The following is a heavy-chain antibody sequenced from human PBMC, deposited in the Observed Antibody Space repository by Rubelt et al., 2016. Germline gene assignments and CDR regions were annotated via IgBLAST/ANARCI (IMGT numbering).Heavy chain of an antibody. J-gene: IGHJ5*02. CDR1: GGSISSDSF. Sequence: QLQLQQSGPGLVKSSETLSLACTVSGGSISSDSFWGWIRQPPDKGLEWVGCVHYNGATHYNPSLESRVAMSVDTSKNQFSRHLRSVTGADTAVYYCARVGGIAVAGTSNWFGPWGQGTLVIVSS. V-gene: IGHV4-39*07. D-gene: IGHD6-19*01. CDR2: VHYNGAT. CDR3: ARVGGIAVAGTSNWFGP.